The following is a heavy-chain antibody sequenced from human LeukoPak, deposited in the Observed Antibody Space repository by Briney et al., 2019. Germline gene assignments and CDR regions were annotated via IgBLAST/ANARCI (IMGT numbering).Heavy chain of an antibody. Sequence: GASVKVSCKASGYTFTSYGISWVRQAPGQGLEWMGWISAYNGNTNYAQKLQGRVTMTTDTSTSTACMELRSLRSDDTAVYYCARAGPTGYCSSTSCLDYWGQGTLVTVSS. V-gene: IGHV1-18*01. CDR2: ISAYNGNT. D-gene: IGHD2-2*01. CDR3: ARAGPTGYCSSTSCLDY. J-gene: IGHJ4*02. CDR1: GYTFTSYG.